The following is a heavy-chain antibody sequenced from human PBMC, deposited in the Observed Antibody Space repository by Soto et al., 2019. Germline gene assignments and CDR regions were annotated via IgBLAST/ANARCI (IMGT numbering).Heavy chain of an antibody. CDR3: AKAPSWWYFDL. Sequence: ASVKVSCKASGYTFTSYAMHWVRQAPGQRLEWMGWINAGNGNTKYSQKFQGRVTITRDTSASTAYMELSSLRSEDTSVYYCAKAPSWWYFDLWGRGTLVTVSS. V-gene: IGHV1-3*01. CDR1: GYTFTSYA. J-gene: IGHJ2*01. CDR2: INAGNGNT.